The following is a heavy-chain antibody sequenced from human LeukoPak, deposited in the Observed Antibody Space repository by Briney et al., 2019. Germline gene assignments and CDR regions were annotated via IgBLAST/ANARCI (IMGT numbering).Heavy chain of an antibody. D-gene: IGHD3-10*01. J-gene: IGHJ4*02. V-gene: IGHV3-30*18. CDR2: ISYDGSNK. CDR3: ANLYGSGPTPFDY. CDR1: GFTSSSYG. Sequence: GGSLRLSCAASGFTSSSYGMHWVRQAPGKGLEWVAVISYDGSNKYYADSVKGRFTISRDNSKNTLYLQMNSLRAEDTAVYYCANLYGSGPTPFDYWGQGTLVTVSS.